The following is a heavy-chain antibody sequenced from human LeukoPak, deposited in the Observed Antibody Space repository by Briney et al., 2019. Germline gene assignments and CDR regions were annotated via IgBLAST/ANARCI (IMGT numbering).Heavy chain of an antibody. CDR1: GGSISSYY. D-gene: IGHD3-22*01. CDR3: ARQNSMIVGTFFDY. CDR2: IYYSGST. J-gene: IGHJ4*02. Sequence: SETLSLTCTVSGGSISSYYWSWIRQPPGKGLEWIGYIYYSGSTNYNPSLKSRVTISVDTSKNQLSLKLSSVTAADTAVYYCARQNSMIVGTFFDYWGQGTLVTVSS. V-gene: IGHV4-59*01.